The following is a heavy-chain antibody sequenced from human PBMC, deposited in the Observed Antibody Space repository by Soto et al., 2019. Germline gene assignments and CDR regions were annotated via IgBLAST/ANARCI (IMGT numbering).Heavy chain of an antibody. CDR1: GFSVNDQA. V-gene: IGHV3-30*03. Sequence: QVQLVESGGGVVQPGRSLRLSCAASGFSVNDQAMYWVRQAPGKGLEWVSRISSDGNDKFYVDSVKGRFAISRDISKNILSLQMNSLRAEDTAVYYCAIRGFTPATADSWGQGTLVNVSS. D-gene: IGHD2-2*01. J-gene: IGHJ4*02. CDR2: ISSDGNDK. CDR3: AIRGFTPATADS.